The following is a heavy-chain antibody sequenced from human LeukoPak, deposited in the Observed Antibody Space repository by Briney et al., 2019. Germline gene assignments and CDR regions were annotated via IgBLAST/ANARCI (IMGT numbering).Heavy chain of an antibody. CDR1: GFTFSSYS. D-gene: IGHD1-1*01. CDR3: ARAFERLYYYYMDV. CDR2: ISSSSSTI. J-gene: IGHJ6*03. V-gene: IGHV3-48*01. Sequence: GGSLRLSCAASGFTFSSYSMNWVRQAPGKGLEWVSYISSSSSTIYYADSVKGRFTISRDNAKNSLYLQMNSLRAEDTAVYYCARAFERLYYYYMDVWGKGTTVTVSS.